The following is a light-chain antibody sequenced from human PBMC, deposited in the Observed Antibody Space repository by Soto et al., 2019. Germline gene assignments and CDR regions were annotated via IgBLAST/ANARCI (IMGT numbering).Light chain of an antibody. J-gene: IGKJ1*01. CDR2: KAS. CDR3: QQYNSYSWT. CDR1: QSISSW. Sequence: DIQMTQSPSTLSASVGARVTITCRASQSISSWLAWYQQKPGKAPNLLIYKASSLESGVPSRFSGSGSGTEFTLTISSLQPDDFATYYCQQYNSYSWTFGQGTKVDIK. V-gene: IGKV1-5*03.